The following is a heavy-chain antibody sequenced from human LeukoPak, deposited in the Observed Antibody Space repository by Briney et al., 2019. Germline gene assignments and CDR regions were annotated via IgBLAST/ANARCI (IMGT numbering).Heavy chain of an antibody. D-gene: IGHD3-10*01. CDR1: GFTFSSYA. CDR2: ISGSGGST. CDR3: AKDRGTMVRGVFDY. J-gene: IGHJ4*02. Sequence: PGGSLRLSCAASGFTFSSYAMSWVRQAPGKALEGVSAISGSGGSTYYADSVKGRVTSSRDNSKNSLYLQMTNLRADDTAVYYCAKDRGTMVRGVFDYWGQGTLVTVSS. V-gene: IGHV3-23*01.